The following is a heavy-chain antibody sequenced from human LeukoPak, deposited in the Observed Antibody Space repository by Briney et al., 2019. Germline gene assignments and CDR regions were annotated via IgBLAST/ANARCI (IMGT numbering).Heavy chain of an antibody. J-gene: IGHJ4*02. Sequence: SETLSLTCTVSGGSFSSGSYYWSWIRQPPGKGLEWIGYIYYSGSTNYNPSLKSRVTISVDTSKNQFFLKLSSVTAADTAVYYCARGVDIVVVPAAIPFDYWGQGTLVTVSS. CDR1: GGSFSSGSYY. CDR3: ARGVDIVVVPAAIPFDY. V-gene: IGHV4-61*01. CDR2: IYYSGST. D-gene: IGHD2-2*02.